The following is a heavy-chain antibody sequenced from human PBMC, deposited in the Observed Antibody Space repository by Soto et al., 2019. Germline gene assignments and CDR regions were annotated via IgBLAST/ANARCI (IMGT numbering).Heavy chain of an antibody. Sequence: QVQLVESGGGLVKPGGSLRLSSAASGFTFSDYYMSWIRQAPGKGLEWVSYISSSSSYTNYADSVKGRFTISRDNAKNSLYLQMNSLRGEDTAVYYCARDLPGYSGYDPNYYYYGMDVWGQGTTVTVSS. J-gene: IGHJ6*02. CDR1: GFTFSDYY. CDR3: ARDLPGYSGYDPNYYYYGMDV. D-gene: IGHD5-12*01. CDR2: ISSSSSYT. V-gene: IGHV3-11*05.